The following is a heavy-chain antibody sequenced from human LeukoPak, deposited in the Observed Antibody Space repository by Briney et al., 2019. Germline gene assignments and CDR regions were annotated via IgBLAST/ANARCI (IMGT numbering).Heavy chain of an antibody. CDR3: AKGRAARTDYFDY. V-gene: IGHV3-23*01. CDR1: GFTFSSYA. D-gene: IGHD6-6*01. Sequence: PGGSLRLSCAASGFTFSSYAMSWVRQAPGKGLEWVSAISGSGGSTYYADSVKGRFTISRGNSKNTLYLQMNSLRAEDTAVYYCAKGRAARTDYFDYWGQGTLVTVSS. J-gene: IGHJ4*02. CDR2: ISGSGGST.